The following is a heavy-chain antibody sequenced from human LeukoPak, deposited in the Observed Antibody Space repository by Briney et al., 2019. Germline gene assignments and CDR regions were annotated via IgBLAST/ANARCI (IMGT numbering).Heavy chain of an antibody. Sequence: SSETLSLTCTVSGGSMHDYSWSWIRQSAGNGLEWIGRMYTRGNSHYNPSLTSRVTISIDESKNQFSLKLRSVTAADTAVYYCAREGFGEANFDFWGQGTRVTVSS. D-gene: IGHD3-10*01. V-gene: IGHV4-4*07. CDR2: MYTRGNS. J-gene: IGHJ4*02. CDR1: GGSMHDYS. CDR3: AREGFGEANFDF.